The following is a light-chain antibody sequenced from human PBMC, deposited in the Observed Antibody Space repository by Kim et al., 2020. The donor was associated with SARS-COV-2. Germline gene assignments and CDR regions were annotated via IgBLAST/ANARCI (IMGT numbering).Light chain of an antibody. J-gene: IGKJ1*01. CDR1: QSVRSSY. CDR2: DAS. CDR3: QQYANSPRT. Sequence: PGERATLSCGASQSVRSSYLAWYQQRPGLAPRLLIYDASRRATGVPDRFSGSGSGTDFTLTISRLEPEDFAVYYCQQYANSPRTFGPGTKVELK. V-gene: IGKV3D-20*01.